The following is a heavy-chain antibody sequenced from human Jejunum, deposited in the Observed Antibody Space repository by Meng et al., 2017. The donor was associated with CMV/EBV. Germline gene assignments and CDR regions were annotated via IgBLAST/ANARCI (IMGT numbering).Heavy chain of an antibody. Sequence: SISSYHWSWIRQPPGKGLEWIGYIYYSGSTNYNPSLKSRVTISVDTSKNQFSLKPSSVTAADTAVYYCARDHSNYKDYYYYGMDVWGQGTTVTVSS. CDR1: SISSYH. CDR2: IYYSGST. CDR3: ARDHSNYKDYYYYGMDV. J-gene: IGHJ6*02. D-gene: IGHD4-11*01. V-gene: IGHV4-59*01.